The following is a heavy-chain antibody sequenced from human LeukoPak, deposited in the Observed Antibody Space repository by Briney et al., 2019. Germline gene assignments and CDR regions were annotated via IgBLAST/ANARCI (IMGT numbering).Heavy chain of an antibody. V-gene: IGHV1-2*02. CDR2: INPNSGGT. CDR1: GYTFTGYY. J-gene: IGHJ5*02. Sequence: ASVKVSCKASGYTFTGYYMHWVRQAPGQGLEWMGWINPNSGGTNYAQKFQGRVTMTRDTSISTAYMELSRLRSDDTAVYYCARDKVGALNLNWFDPWGRGTLVTVSS. CDR3: ARDKVGALNLNWFDP. D-gene: IGHD1-26*01.